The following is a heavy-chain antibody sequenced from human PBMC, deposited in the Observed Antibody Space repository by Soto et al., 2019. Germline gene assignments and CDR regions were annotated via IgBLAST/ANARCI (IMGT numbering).Heavy chain of an antibody. Sequence: EVQLLESGGGLVQPGGSLRLSCAASGFTFSSYAMSWVRQAPGKGLEWVSAIGGSGGSTYYADSVKGRFTISRDNSKSSLYLQMTSLRAEDTAVYYCAKDIHYGDYEAPFDIWRQGTMVTLSA. CDR1: GFTFSSYA. V-gene: IGHV3-23*01. CDR3: AKDIHYGDYEAPFDI. J-gene: IGHJ3*02. D-gene: IGHD4-17*01. CDR2: IGGSGGST.